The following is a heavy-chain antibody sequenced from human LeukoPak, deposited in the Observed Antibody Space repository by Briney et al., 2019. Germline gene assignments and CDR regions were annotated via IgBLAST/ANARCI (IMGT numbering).Heavy chain of an antibody. D-gene: IGHD5-12*01. J-gene: IGHJ4*02. CDR2: ISYDGSNK. Sequence: GGSLRLSCAASGFTFSSYAMHWVRQAPGKGLEWVAVISYDGSNKYYADSVKGQFTISRDNSKNTLYLQMNSLRAEDTAVYYCARDLAPLGGYGFFDYWGQGTLVTVSS. V-gene: IGHV3-30-3*01. CDR3: ARDLAPLGGYGFFDY. CDR1: GFTFSSYA.